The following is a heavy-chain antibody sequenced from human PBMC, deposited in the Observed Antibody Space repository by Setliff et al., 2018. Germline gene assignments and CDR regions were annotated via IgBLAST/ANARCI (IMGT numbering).Heavy chain of an antibody. V-gene: IGHV4-4*08. CDR1: GGSISSYY. D-gene: IGHD2-15*01. CDR3: LRIRLVPHGHS. CDR2: IYSSGRT. Sequence: SETLSLTCTVSGGSISSYYWIWIRQPPGKGLEWIGYIYSSGRTNYNPSLKSRVTLSVDTSNNQFSLKVSSVTAADTAVYYCLRIRLVPHGHSWGQGTLVTVSS. J-gene: IGHJ4*02.